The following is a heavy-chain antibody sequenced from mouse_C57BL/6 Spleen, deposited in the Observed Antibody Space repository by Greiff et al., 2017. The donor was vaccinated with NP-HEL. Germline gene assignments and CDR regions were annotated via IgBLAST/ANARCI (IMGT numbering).Heavy chain of an antibody. CDR2: LYPGDGDT. V-gene: IGHV1-80*01. D-gene: IGHD1-1*01. J-gene: IGHJ2*01. CDR3: AREGYYGSSYWVDY. Sequence: VQLQQSGAELVKPGASVKISCKASGYAFSSYWMNWVKQRPGKGLEWIGQLYPGDGDTNYNGKFKGTATLTADNSSSTAYMQLSSLTSEDSAVYFGAREGYYGSSYWVDYWGKGTTLTVSS. CDR1: GYAFSSYW.